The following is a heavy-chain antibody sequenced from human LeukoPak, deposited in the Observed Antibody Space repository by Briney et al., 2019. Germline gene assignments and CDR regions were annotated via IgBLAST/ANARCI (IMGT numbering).Heavy chain of an antibody. CDR2: ISSSSSTI. Sequence: GGSLRLSCAASGFTFSSYNMNWVRQAPGKGLEWVSYISSSSSTIYYADSVKGRFTIFRDNAKNSLYLQMNSLRDEDTAVYYCATEYYDFWSGYYTADYWGQGTLVTVSS. D-gene: IGHD3-3*01. CDR3: ATEYYDFWSGYYTADY. CDR1: GFTFSSYN. V-gene: IGHV3-48*02. J-gene: IGHJ4*02.